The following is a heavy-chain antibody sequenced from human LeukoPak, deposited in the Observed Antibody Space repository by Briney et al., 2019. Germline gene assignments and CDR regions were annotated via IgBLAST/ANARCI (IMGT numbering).Heavy chain of an antibody. D-gene: IGHD5-18*01. Sequence: ASVKVSCKASGGTFSSYAISWVRQAPGQGLEWMGGIIPIFGTANYAQKFQGRVTITTDESTSTAYMELSSLRSEDTAVYYCACPHTAMVTAPFDYWGQGTLVTVSS. CDR1: GGTFSSYA. J-gene: IGHJ4*02. CDR3: ACPHTAMVTAPFDY. CDR2: IIPIFGTA. V-gene: IGHV1-69*05.